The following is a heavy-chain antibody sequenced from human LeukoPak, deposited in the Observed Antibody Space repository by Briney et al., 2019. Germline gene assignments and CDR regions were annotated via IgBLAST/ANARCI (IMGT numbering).Heavy chain of an antibody. CDR2: ISSDSRTV. CDR1: GFTFSYFG. Sequence: GGSLRLSCVVSGFTFSYFGMNWVRQAPGKGLEWVSYISSDSRTVDYADSVKGRFTISRDNSKNTLYLQMNSLRAEDTAVYYCASGQQLRGYWGQGTLVTVSS. D-gene: IGHD6-13*01. CDR3: ASGQQLRGY. V-gene: IGHV3-48*01. J-gene: IGHJ4*02.